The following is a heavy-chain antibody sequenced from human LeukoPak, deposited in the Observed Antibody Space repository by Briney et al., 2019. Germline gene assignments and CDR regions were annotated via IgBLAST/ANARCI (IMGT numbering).Heavy chain of an antibody. CDR2: YHIGNT. CDR3: ARLWDSTGLYFYYYMDV. D-gene: IGHD6-19*01. CDR1: GVSIRGDTYY. Sequence: SETLSLTCTVSGVSIRGDTYYWGWIRQPPGKGLEWIGNYHIGNTYYNPSLKSRVTISEDTSKNQFSLRVNSVTAAGTAVYYCARLWDSTGLYFYYYMDVWGEGTTVTVSS. V-gene: IGHV4-39*01. J-gene: IGHJ6*03.